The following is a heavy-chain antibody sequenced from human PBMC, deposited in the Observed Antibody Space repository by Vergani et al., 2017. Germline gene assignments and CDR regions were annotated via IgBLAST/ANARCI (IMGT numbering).Heavy chain of an antibody. CDR3: AGVDVSSGYYPDYFDY. D-gene: IGHD3-22*01. CDR2: ISYDGSNK. CDR1: GFTFSSYA. J-gene: IGHJ4*02. V-gene: IGHV3-30-3*01. Sequence: QVQLVESVGGVVQPGRSLRLSCAASGFTFSSYAMHWVRQAPGKGLERVAVISYDGSNKYYADSVKGRFTISRDNSKNTLYLQMNSLRAEDTAVYYCAGVDVSSGYYPDYFDYWGQGTLVTVSS.